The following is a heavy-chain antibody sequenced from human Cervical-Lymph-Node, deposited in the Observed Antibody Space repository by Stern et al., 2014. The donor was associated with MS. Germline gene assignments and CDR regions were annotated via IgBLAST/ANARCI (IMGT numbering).Heavy chain of an antibody. Sequence: VQLVESGGGVVQPGRSLRLSCAASGFTFSSYGMHWVRQAPGKGLEWVAVIWYDGSNKYYAGSVKGRFTISRDNSKNTLYLQMNSLRAEDTAVYYCARGSSMLTYFDYWGQGTLVTVSS. J-gene: IGHJ4*02. CDR2: IWYDGSNK. V-gene: IGHV3-33*01. CDR3: ARGSSMLTYFDY. D-gene: IGHD2/OR15-2a*01. CDR1: GFTFSSYG.